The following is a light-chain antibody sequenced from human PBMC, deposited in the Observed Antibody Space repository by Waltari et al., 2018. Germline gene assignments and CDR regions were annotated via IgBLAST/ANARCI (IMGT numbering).Light chain of an antibody. Sequence: EIVLTQSPGTLSLSPGERATLSCRASQRVRSSYLAWYQQKPGQAPRPLIYGASSRATGIPDRFSGSGSGTDFTLTISRLEPEDFAVYYCQQYGTLITFGQGTRLEIK. J-gene: IGKJ5*01. V-gene: IGKV3-20*01. CDR2: GAS. CDR1: QRVRSSY. CDR3: QQYGTLIT.